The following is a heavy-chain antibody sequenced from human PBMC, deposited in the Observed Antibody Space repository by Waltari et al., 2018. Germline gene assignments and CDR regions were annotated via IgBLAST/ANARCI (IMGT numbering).Heavy chain of an antibody. V-gene: IGHV4-31*03. CDR3: ARGGRLQLYYFDY. J-gene: IGHJ4*02. CDR1: GGSISSGGYY. Sequence: QVQLQESGPGLVKPSQTLSLTCTVSGGSISSGGYYWSWIRQHPGKGLEWIGYIYYRGSTYYNPSLKSRVTISVDTSKNQFSLKLSSVTAADTAVYYCARGGRLQLYYFDYWGQGTLVTVSS. CDR2: IYYRGST. D-gene: IGHD1-1*01.